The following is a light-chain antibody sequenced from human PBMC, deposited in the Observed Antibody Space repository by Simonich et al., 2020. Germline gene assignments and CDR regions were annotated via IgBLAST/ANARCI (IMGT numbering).Light chain of an antibody. Sequence: DIVMTQSPDSLAVSLGERATINCKSSLSVLYSSNNKNYLALYQQKPGQPPKVLIYWAFTRESGFPNRLSGSGSGTDFTLTISSLQAEDVAVYYCQQYYSTRTFGQGTKVEIK. CDR2: WAF. J-gene: IGKJ1*01. CDR3: QQYYSTRT. CDR1: LSVLYSSNNKNY. V-gene: IGKV4-1*01.